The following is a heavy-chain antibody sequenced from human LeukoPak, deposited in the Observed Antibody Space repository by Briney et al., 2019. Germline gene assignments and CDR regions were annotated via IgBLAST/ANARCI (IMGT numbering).Heavy chain of an antibody. D-gene: IGHD2-21*02. Sequence: ASVKVSCKASGYTFTGYYMHWVRQAPGQGLEWMGWISPNSGGTNYAQKFQGRVTMTRDTSISTAYMELSRLRSDDTAVYYCARTRRAYCGGDCYSGFAFDIWGQGTMVTVSS. J-gene: IGHJ3*02. CDR2: ISPNSGGT. CDR1: GYTFTGYY. CDR3: ARTRRAYCGGDCYSGFAFDI. V-gene: IGHV1-2*02.